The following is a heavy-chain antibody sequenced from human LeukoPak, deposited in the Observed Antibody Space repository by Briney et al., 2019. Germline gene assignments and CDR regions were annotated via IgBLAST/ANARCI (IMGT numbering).Heavy chain of an antibody. V-gene: IGHV3-23*01. J-gene: IGHJ4*02. CDR1: GFTFSSYS. D-gene: IGHD3-9*01. CDR2: ISGSGGST. CDR3: AKDQTYYDILTGYQPPGY. Sequence: GGSLRLSCAASGFTFSSYSMNWVRQAPGKGLEWVSAISGSGGSTYYADSVKGRFAISRDNSKNTLYLQMNSLRAEDTAVYYCAKDQTYYDILTGYQPPGYWGQGTLVTVSS.